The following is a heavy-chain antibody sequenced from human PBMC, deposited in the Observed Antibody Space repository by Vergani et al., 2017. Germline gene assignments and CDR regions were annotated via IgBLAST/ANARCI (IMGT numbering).Heavy chain of an antibody. CDR2: INPNSGNT. D-gene: IGHD3-16*01. Sequence: QVQLVQSGAEVKKPGASVKVSCKASGYTFTGYYMHWVRQAPGQGLEWMGWINPNSGNTNYAQKLQGRVTMTTDTSTSTAYMELRSLRSDDTAVYYCAGEGDPIGGGVFDYWGQGTLVTVSS. CDR3: AGEGDPIGGGVFDY. CDR1: GYTFTGYY. J-gene: IGHJ4*02. V-gene: IGHV1-18*04.